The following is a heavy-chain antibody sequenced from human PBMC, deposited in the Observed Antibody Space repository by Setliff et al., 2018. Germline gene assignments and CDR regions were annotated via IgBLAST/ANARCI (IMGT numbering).Heavy chain of an antibody. D-gene: IGHD6-13*01. CDR2: INPHSGGA. CDR1: GYTFTAFY. Sequence: ASVKVSCKASGYTFTAFYMHWVRQAPGQGLEWMGWINPHSGGAKYVEKFQGRVTLTRDTSISTAYMELSSLRSDDTAVYYRARGIAATGTGEAFDVWGQGTKVTVSS. J-gene: IGHJ3*01. CDR3: ARGIAATGTGEAFDV. V-gene: IGHV1-2*02.